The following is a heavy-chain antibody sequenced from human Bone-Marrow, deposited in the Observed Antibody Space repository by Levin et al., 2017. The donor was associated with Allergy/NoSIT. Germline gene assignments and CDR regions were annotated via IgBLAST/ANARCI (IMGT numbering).Heavy chain of an antibody. V-gene: IGHV3-11*01. CDR2: ISSSGSTI. CDR3: ARDNAGYSSSWYASGNYYYGMDV. D-gene: IGHD6-13*01. Sequence: GESLKISCAASGFTFSDYYMSWIRQAPGKGLEWVSYISSSGSTIYYADSVKGRFTISRDNAKNSLYLQMNSLRAEDTAVYYCARDNAGYSSSWYASGNYYYGMDVWGQGTTVTVSS. J-gene: IGHJ6*02. CDR1: GFTFSDYY.